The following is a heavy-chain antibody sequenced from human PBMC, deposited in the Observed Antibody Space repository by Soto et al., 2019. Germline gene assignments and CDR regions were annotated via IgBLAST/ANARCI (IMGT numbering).Heavy chain of an antibody. V-gene: IGHV4-39*01. D-gene: IGHD3-10*01. Sequence: TLSLTCTVSGGSISSSSYYWGWIRQPPGKGLEWIGSIYYSGSTYYNPSLKSRVTISVDTSKNQFSLKLSSVTAADTAVYYCARRPQVRGVIHWGQGTLVTVSS. CDR1: GGSISSSSYY. J-gene: IGHJ4*02. CDR3: ARRPQVRGVIH. CDR2: IYYSGST.